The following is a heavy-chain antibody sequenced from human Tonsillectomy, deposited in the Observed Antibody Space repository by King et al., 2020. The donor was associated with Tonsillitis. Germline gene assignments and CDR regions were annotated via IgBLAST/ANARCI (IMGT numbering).Heavy chain of an antibody. Sequence: VQLQESGPGLVKPSETLSLTCTVSGGSISSYYWSWIRQPPGKGLEWIGYIYYSGSTNYNPSLKSRVTISVDTSKNQFSLKLSSVTAADTAVYYCAREREGYCSGGSCYSTGFDYWGQGTLVTVSS. J-gene: IGHJ4*02. CDR3: AREREGYCSGGSCYSTGFDY. CDR1: GGSISSYY. D-gene: IGHD2-15*01. V-gene: IGHV4-59*01. CDR2: IYYSGST.